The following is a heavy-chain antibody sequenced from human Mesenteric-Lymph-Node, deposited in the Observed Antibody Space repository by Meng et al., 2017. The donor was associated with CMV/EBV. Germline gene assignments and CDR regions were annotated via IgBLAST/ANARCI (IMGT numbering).Heavy chain of an antibody. CDR2: INPNSGVS. CDR3: ARDNVNPEGFDP. V-gene: IGHV1-2*06. CDR1: GYTFTYFY. Sequence: QVYLVQSRATVGTPGASVTVSCKASGYTFTYFYIHWVRQAPGQGVEWMGRINPNSGVSNSAQDFQGRVTMTRDTSISTAYMELGRLTFDDTAVYYCARDNVNPEGFDPWGQGTLVTVSS. D-gene: IGHD2/OR15-2a*01. J-gene: IGHJ5*02.